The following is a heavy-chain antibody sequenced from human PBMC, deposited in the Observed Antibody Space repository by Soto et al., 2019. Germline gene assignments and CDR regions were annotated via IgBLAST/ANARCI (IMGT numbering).Heavy chain of an antibody. CDR1: GFTFSTHA. Sequence: QVQLVESGGGVVQPGSSLRLSCAASGFTFSTHAIHWVRQAPAKGLECVAIVSFDGSNKYYADSVKGRFTISRDNSKNTLYLQMSGLTPEDTAVYYCARDQTGITTTGGGRIDHWGQGTLVTVSS. J-gene: IGHJ4*02. D-gene: IGHD1-20*01. V-gene: IGHV3-30-3*01. CDR2: VSFDGSNK. CDR3: ARDQTGITTTGGGRIDH.